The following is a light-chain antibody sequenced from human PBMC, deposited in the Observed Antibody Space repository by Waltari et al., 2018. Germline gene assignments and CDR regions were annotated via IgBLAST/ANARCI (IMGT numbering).Light chain of an antibody. J-gene: IGKJ4*01. V-gene: IGKV1-39*01. CDR1: EDLNKY. CDR2: ATS. Sequence: PSSLSASVGDRVTITCRASEDLNKYLNWYQQKPGKAPRLLISATSTLRSGVPSRFSGSSSGTDFSLTISSLQAEDFAIYYCQQSYRAPLTFGGGTKVEI. CDR3: QQSYRAPLT.